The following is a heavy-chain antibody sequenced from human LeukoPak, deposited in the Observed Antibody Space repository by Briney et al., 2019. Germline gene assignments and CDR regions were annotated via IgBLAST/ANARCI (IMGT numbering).Heavy chain of an antibody. Sequence: SETLSLTCTVSGGSISSGSYYWSWIRQPAGKGLEWIGRIYTSGSTNYNPSLKSRVTISVDTSKNQFSLKLSSVTAADTAVYYCARHSVRGVIKRPYYFDYWGQGTLVTVSS. V-gene: IGHV4-61*02. CDR3: ARHSVRGVIKRPYYFDY. D-gene: IGHD3-10*01. CDR1: GGSISSGSYY. J-gene: IGHJ4*02. CDR2: IYTSGST.